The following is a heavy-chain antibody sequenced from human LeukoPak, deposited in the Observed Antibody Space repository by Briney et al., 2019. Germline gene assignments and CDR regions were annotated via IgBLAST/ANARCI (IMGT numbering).Heavy chain of an antibody. V-gene: IGHV3-53*01. D-gene: IGHD6-13*01. CDR3: ARAETAAGSY. J-gene: IGHJ4*02. CDR2: IYSDGST. CDR1: GISVSSNY. Sequence: GGSLRLSCTASGISVSSNYMSCVRQAPGRGLEWVSVIYSDGSTNYADSVKGRLTISRDNTKNTVYLQMNNLRAEDTAVYYCARAETAAGSYWGQGILVTVSS.